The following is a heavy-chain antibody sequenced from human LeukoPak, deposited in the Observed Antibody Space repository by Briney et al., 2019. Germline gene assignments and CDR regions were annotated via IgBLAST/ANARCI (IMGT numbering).Heavy chain of an antibody. V-gene: IGHV3-21*01. Sequence: GGSLRLSCAASGFTFSSYSMNWVRQAPGKGLEWVSSISSSSSYIYYADSVKGRFTISRDNAKNSLYLQMNSLRAEDTAVYYCATRPDIAATGPGWFDPWGQGTLVTVSS. CDR1: GFTFSSYS. D-gene: IGHD6-13*01. CDR2: ISSSSSYI. CDR3: ATRPDIAATGPGWFDP. J-gene: IGHJ5*02.